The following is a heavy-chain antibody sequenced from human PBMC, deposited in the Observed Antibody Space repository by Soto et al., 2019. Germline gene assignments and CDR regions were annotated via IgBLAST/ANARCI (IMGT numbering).Heavy chain of an antibody. Sequence: ASVKVSCKESGYTLTSYYMNWVRQATGQGLEWLGIINPSGGYTTYAQRFQGRVTMTRDTSTSTVYMELSSLRSGDTAVYYCARAWSPAHWFDPWGQGTLVTVS. J-gene: IGHJ5*02. CDR1: GYTLTSYY. CDR3: ARAWSPAHWFDP. CDR2: INPSGGYT. V-gene: IGHV1-46*03. D-gene: IGHD2-8*02.